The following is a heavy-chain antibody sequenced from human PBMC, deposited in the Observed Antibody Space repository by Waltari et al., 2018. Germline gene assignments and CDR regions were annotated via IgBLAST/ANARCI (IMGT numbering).Heavy chain of an antibody. CDR2: IFPIDSDT. Sequence: EVQLVQSGAEMKKHGESLRISCQASGYRFTEYWIGWVRQPPGKGLEWMGLIFPIDSDTRYSPSFQGQVAMSADRSTNTAYLHWSSLQVADTATYYCARGGTGYSYGIDPWGQGTLVTVSS. J-gene: IGHJ4*02. D-gene: IGHD5-18*01. CDR3: ARGGTGYSYGIDP. V-gene: IGHV5-51*01. CDR1: GYRFTEYW.